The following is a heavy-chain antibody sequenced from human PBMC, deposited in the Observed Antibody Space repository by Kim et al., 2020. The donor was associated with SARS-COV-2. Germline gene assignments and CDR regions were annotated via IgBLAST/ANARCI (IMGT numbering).Heavy chain of an antibody. J-gene: IGHJ6*02. CDR3: AKDIAARLRIKNYYYYYGMDV. D-gene: IGHD6-6*01. CDR2: ISWDGGST. CDR1: GFTFDDYT. V-gene: IGHV3-43*01. Sequence: GGSLRLSCAASGFTFDDYTMHWVRQAPGKGLEWVSLISWDGGSTYYADSVKGRFTISRDNSKNSLYLQMNSLRTEDTALYYCAKDIAARLRIKNYYYYYGMDVWGQGTTVTVSS.